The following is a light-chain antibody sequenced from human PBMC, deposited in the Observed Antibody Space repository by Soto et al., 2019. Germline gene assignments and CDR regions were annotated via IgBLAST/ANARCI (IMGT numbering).Light chain of an antibody. CDR2: EVS. CDR3: SSYVGSNNFYV. J-gene: IGLJ1*01. CDR1: SSDVGGYNY. V-gene: IGLV2-8*01. Sequence: QSVLTQPPSASGSPGQSVAISCTGTSSDVGGYNYVSWYQQHPGKAPKLMIYEVSERPSGVPDRFSGSKSGNTASLTVSRLQAEDEADYYCSSYVGSNNFYVFGTGTKVTVL.